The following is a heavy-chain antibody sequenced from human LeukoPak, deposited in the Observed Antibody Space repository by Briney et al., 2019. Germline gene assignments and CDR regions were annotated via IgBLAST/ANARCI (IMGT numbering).Heavy chain of an antibody. J-gene: IGHJ4*02. CDR3: ARGSGSSGYNY. CDR1: GHSFTAYY. V-gene: IGHV1-2*02. D-gene: IGHD3-22*01. Sequence: ASVKVSCKTSGHSFTAYYMHWVRQAPGQGLEWLGWIDPSSSGTHYAQKFQGRVTMTGDTSISTAYMDLSRLRSDDTAVYYCARGSGSSGYNYWGQGTLVTVSS. CDR2: IDPSSSGT.